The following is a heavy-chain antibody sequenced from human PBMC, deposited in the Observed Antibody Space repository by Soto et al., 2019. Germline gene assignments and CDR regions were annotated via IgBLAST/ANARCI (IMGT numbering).Heavy chain of an antibody. J-gene: IGHJ4*02. CDR2: IYPGDSDT. D-gene: IGHD6-19*01. V-gene: IGHV5-51*01. CDR1: GYSFTSYW. Sequence: PXESLKVSWQCSGYSFTSYWIGLVLQMPGKGLEWMGIIYPGDSDTRYSPSFQGQVTISADKSISTAYLQWSSLKASDTAMYYCARNGGGIAVAGPFDYWGQGTLVTVSS. CDR3: ARNGGGIAVAGPFDY.